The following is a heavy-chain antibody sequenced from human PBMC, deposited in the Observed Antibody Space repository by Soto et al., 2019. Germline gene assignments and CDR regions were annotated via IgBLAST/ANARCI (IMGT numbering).Heavy chain of an antibody. CDR1: GGSISSGGYF. D-gene: IGHD2-2*01. Sequence: SETLSLTCTVSGGSISSGGYFWSWVRQPPGKGLEWIGYIYYSGNIYYNPSLRSRVTISVDTSKNQFSLKMSCVTAADTAVYSCARGWVPSHYFDSWGQGTLVTVSS. CDR3: ARGWVPSHYFDS. J-gene: IGHJ4*02. V-gene: IGHV4-31*03. CDR2: IYYSGNI.